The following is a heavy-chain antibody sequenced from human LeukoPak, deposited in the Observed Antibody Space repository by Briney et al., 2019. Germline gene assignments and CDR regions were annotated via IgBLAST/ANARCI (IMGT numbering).Heavy chain of an antibody. Sequence: GGSLRLSCAASGFTFDDYAMHWVRQAPGKGLEWVSGISWNSGSIGYADSVKGRFTISRDNAKNSLYLQMNSLRAEDTALHYCAKGYYDSSGYYYPNYYFDYWGQGTLVTVSS. CDR1: GFTFDDYA. J-gene: IGHJ4*02. CDR2: ISWNSGSI. D-gene: IGHD3-22*01. V-gene: IGHV3-9*01. CDR3: AKGYYDSSGYYYPNYYFDY.